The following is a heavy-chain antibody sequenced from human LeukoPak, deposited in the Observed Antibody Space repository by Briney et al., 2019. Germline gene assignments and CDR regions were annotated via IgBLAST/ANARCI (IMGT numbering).Heavy chain of an antibody. J-gene: IGHJ4*02. Sequence: SETLSLTCTVSGGSINSYYWSWIRQPPRKGLEWIGYIYSNENTNYNPSLKSRVTMSVDTSKNQFSLRLSSVTAADTAVYYCARQAYYSESGSWTGFDYWGQGTLVPVSS. V-gene: IGHV4-4*09. CDR2: IYSNENT. CDR1: GGSINSYY. CDR3: ARQAYYSESGSWTGFDY. D-gene: IGHD3-10*01.